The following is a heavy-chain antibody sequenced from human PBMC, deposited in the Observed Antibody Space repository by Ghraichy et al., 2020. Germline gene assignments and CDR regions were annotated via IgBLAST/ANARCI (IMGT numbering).Heavy chain of an antibody. J-gene: IGHJ6*02. CDR1: GYTFTSYR. V-gene: IGHV1-18*04. CDR3: AREGERFGELNGMDV. D-gene: IGHD3-10*01. CDR2: ISAYNGNT. Sequence: ASVKVSCKASGYTFTSYRISWVRQAPGQGLEWMGWISAYNGNTNYAQKLQGRVTMTTDTSTSTAHMELRSLRSDHTAVYYCAREGERFGELNGMDVWGQGTTVTVSS.